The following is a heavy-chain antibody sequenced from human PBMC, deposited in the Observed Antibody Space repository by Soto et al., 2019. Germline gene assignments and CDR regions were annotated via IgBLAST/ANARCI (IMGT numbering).Heavy chain of an antibody. CDR2: IYHTGNA. J-gene: IGHJ4*02. CDR3: ARVMGVASGGPLDY. V-gene: IGHV4-4*02. CDR1: GGSISSSNR. Sequence: QVQLQESGPGLVKPSGTLSLICAVSGGSISSSNRWSWLRRPPGKGLEWIGEIYHTGNANYNPSLRGRVTISVDKSNNPFSLQLRFVTAADTAVYFCARVMGVASGGPLDYWGRGALVSVSS. D-gene: IGHD6-13*01.